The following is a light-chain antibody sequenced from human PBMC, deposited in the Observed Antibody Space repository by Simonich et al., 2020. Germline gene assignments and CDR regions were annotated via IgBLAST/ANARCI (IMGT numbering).Light chain of an antibody. CDR2: GAS. Sequence: EIVMTQSPATLSVSPGERATISCRASQSVSSNLAWYQQKPGQAPRLLIYGASTRATGIPARFSGSGSGTEFTLTISSLQSEDFAVYYCQQYYSTPWTFGQGTKVEIK. J-gene: IGKJ1*01. CDR1: QSVSSN. CDR3: QQYYSTPWT. V-gene: IGKV3-15*01.